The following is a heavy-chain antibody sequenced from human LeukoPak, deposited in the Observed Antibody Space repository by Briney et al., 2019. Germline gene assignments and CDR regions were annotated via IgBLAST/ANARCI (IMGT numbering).Heavy chain of an antibody. D-gene: IGHD3-10*01. Sequence: SETLSLTCTVSGGSISSSSYYWGWIRQPPGKGLEWIGSIYYSGSTYYNPSLKSRVTISVDTSKNQFSLKLSSVTAADTAVYYCARHYSEEHRVVRGVPVVDYFDYWGQGTLVTVSS. CDR2: IYYSGST. CDR3: ARHYSEEHRVVRGVPVVDYFDY. V-gene: IGHV4-39*01. CDR1: GGSISSSSYY. J-gene: IGHJ4*02.